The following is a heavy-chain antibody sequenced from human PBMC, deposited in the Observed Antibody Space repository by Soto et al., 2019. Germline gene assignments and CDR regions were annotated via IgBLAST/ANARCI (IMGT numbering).Heavy chain of an antibody. CDR1: GFTFSTYA. Sequence: EVQLLESGGGLVQPGGSLRLSCTASGFTFSTYAMSWARQAPGKRLEWVPAISGSGRNTYYADYVKGRFTISRDNTKNTVYLQMYSLRAEDTAVYYCADWAEGSQGYFDYWGPGTLVTVSS. CDR2: ISGSGRNT. CDR3: ADWAEGSQGYFDY. D-gene: IGHD3-9*01. J-gene: IGHJ4*02. V-gene: IGHV3-23*01.